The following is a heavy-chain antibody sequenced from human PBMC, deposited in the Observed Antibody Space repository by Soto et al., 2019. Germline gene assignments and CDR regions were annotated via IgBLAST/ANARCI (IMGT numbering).Heavy chain of an antibody. J-gene: IGHJ5*02. CDR3: ARHAADCTNGVCYIFFGNWFDP. CDR1: GGSISSSSYY. V-gene: IGHV4-39*01. Sequence: QLQLQESGPGLVKPSETLSLTCTVSGGSISSSSYYWGWIRQPPGKGLEWIGSIYYSGSTYYNPSLKSRVTISVDTSKNQCSLKLSSVTAADTAVYYCARHAADCTNGVCYIFFGNWFDPWGQGTLVTVSS. CDR2: IYYSGST. D-gene: IGHD2-8*01.